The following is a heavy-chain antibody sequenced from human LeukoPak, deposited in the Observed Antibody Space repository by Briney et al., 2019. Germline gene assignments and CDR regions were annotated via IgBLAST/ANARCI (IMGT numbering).Heavy chain of an antibody. CDR3: AVIGSYGY. CDR2: IGGSGTHT. Sequence: GGSLRLSCAASGFTFDSYAMSWVRQAPGKGLEWVSAIGGSGTHTYYADSVKGRFTISRDNSKNTVHLQMNSLRAEDTAVYYCAVIGSYGYWGQGTLVTVSS. CDR1: GFTFDSYA. V-gene: IGHV3-23*01. D-gene: IGHD2-8*01. J-gene: IGHJ4*02.